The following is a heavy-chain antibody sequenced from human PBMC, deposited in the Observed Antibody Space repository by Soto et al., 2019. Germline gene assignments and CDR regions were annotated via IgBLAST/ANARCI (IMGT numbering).Heavy chain of an antibody. D-gene: IGHD2-15*01. V-gene: IGHV4-30-2*01. Sequence: SETLSLTCVVSGGSISRGDFSWTWIRQPPGKGLEWVGYIYRSGSTYYNPSLKSPVSISLDKSKNQFSLNLTSVTAADTAVYYCARLYCSGGSCYSDYWGQGTLVTVSS. CDR1: GGSISRGDFS. CDR2: IYRSGST. CDR3: ARLYCSGGSCYSDY. J-gene: IGHJ4*02.